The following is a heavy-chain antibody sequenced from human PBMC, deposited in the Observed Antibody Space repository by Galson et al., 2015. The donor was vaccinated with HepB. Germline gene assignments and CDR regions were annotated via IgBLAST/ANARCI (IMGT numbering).Heavy chain of an antibody. Sequence: QSGAEVKKPGESLKISCKGSGYSFTSYWIGWVRQMPGKGLEWMGIIYPGDSDTRYSPSFQGQVTISADKSISTAYLQWSSLKASDTAMYYCARRACSSTSCYDWYFDLWGRGTLVTVSS. CDR2: IYPGDSDT. J-gene: IGHJ2*01. D-gene: IGHD2-2*01. V-gene: IGHV5-51*01. CDR3: ARRACSSTSCYDWYFDL. CDR1: GYSFTSYW.